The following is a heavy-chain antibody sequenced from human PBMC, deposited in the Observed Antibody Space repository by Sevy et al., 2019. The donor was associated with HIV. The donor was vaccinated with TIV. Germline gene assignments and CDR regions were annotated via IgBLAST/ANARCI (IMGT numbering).Heavy chain of an antibody. CDR2: ISSDGNSI. J-gene: IGHJ6*02. V-gene: IGHV3-74*03. Sequence: GGSLRLSCAASGLSFSSNWMHWVRQVPGKGLLWVARISSDGNSITYAHSVEGRFTISRDNAKDMLYLLMNSLKADDTALYYRVRDQGTHYYYAMDVWGQGTMVTVSS. CDR3: VRDQGTHYYYAMDV. CDR1: GLSFSSNW. D-gene: IGHD3-10*01.